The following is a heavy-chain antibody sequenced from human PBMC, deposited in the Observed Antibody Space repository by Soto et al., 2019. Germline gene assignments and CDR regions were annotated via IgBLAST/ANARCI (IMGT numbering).Heavy chain of an antibody. CDR1: GGSISSYY. V-gene: IGHV4-59*01. CDR3: ARDRGRYDSSGYGYYFDY. J-gene: IGHJ4*02. CDR2: IYYSGST. D-gene: IGHD3-22*01. Sequence: SETLSLTCTVSGGSISSYYWSWIRQPPGKGLEWIGYIYYSGSTNYNPSLKSRVTISVDTSKNQFSLKLSSVTAADTAVYYCARDRGRYDSSGYGYYFDYWGQGTLVTVSS.